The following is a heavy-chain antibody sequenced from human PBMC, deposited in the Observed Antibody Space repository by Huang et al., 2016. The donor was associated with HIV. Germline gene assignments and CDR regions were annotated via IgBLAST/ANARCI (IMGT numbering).Heavy chain of an antibody. D-gene: IGHD3-22*01. Sequence: QVQLVQSGAEVKKPGSSVKVSCKALGGTFSSYAISWVRQAPGQGLEWMGGIIPIFGTANYAQKFQGRVTITADESTSTAYMELSSLRSEDTAVYYCARVESRRYYDSSGYYYWGQGTLVTVSS. CDR3: ARVESRRYYDSSGYYY. CDR2: IIPIFGTA. J-gene: IGHJ4*02. V-gene: IGHV1-69*01. CDR1: GGTFSSYA.